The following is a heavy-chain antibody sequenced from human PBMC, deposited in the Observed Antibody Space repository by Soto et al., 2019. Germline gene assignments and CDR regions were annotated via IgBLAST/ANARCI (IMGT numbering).Heavy chain of an antibody. V-gene: IGHV1-2*04. CDR3: ARDHGSGWYNDAFDI. J-gene: IGHJ3*02. Sequence: GASVKVSCKASGYTFTGYYMHWVRQAPGQGLEWMGWINPNSGGTNYAQKFQGWVTMTRDTSISTAYMELSRLRSDDTAVYYFARDHGSGWYNDAFDIWGQGTMVTVSS. D-gene: IGHD6-19*01. CDR1: GYTFTGYY. CDR2: INPNSGGT.